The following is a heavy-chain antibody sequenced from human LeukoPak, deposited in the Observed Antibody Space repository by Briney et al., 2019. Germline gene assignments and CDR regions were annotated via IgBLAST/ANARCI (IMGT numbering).Heavy chain of an antibody. CDR1: GFTFSSYG. V-gene: IGHV3-30*02. D-gene: IGHD4-17*01. J-gene: IGHJ4*02. Sequence: PGGSLRLSCAASGFTFSSYGMHWVRQAPGKGLDLVAFIRYDGSNKYYADSVKGRFTISRDNSKNTLYLQLNILRAEDTAVYYCAKVKYGDYPNYWGQGTLVTVSS. CDR2: IRYDGSNK. CDR3: AKVKYGDYPNY.